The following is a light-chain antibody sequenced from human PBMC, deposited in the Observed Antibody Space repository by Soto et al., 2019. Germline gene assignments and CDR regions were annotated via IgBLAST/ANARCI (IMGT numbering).Light chain of an antibody. CDR3: CSYGGSRAV. V-gene: IGLV2-23*02. CDR1: SSDVGSHNL. J-gene: IGLJ7*01. Sequence: QSVLTQPASVSGSPGQSITISCTGTSSDVGSHNLVSWYQQHPGQAPKLMIYEVSKRPLGVSARFSASKSGNTASLTISGLQAEDDPGYYCCSYGGSRAVFGGGTQLTVL. CDR2: EVS.